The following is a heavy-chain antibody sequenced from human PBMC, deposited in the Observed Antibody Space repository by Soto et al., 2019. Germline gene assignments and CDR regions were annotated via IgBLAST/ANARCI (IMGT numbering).Heavy chain of an antibody. J-gene: IGHJ6*02. CDR1: GYTFTSYY. Sequence: QVQLVQSGAEMKEPGDSVRVSCEASGYTFTSYYIHWVRQAPGQGLEWMGWINPKFGDTTYAQDFQSRVSMTRDMSISTVYMELSRLTSDDTAIYYCARNMDYYYGPGSGNGHGFWGQGTTVTVFS. CDR2: INPKFGDT. V-gene: IGHV1-2*02. CDR3: ARNMDYYYGPGSGNGHGF. D-gene: IGHD3-10*01.